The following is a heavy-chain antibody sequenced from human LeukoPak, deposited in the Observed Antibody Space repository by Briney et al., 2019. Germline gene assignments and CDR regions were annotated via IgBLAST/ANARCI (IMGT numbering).Heavy chain of an antibody. Sequence: GGSLRLSCAASGFTFSSYEMNWVPQAPGEGLEGVSYISSSGSTIYYADSVKGRFTISRDNAKNSLYLQMNSLRAEDTAVYYCAELGITMIGGVWGKGTTVTISS. CDR2: ISSSGSTI. CDR3: AELGITMIGGV. CDR1: GFTFSSYE. V-gene: IGHV3-48*03. J-gene: IGHJ6*04. D-gene: IGHD3-10*02.